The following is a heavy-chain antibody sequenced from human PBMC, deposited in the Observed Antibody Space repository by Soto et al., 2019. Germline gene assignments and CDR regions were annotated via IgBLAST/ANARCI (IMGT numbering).Heavy chain of an antibody. D-gene: IGHD3-10*01. CDR3: ARRARPDFYYMDV. V-gene: IGHV3-64*01. Sequence: EVQLAESGGGLAQPGGSLRLSCAASGFTLSGYAMDWVRQAPGKGLEYVSGISSNGVGTYYANSVQGRFTISRDNSKXXXXXXXXXXXXXXXAVYYCARRARPDFYYMDVWGKGTTVTVSS. CDR2: ISSNGVGT. J-gene: IGHJ6*03. CDR1: GFTLSGYA.